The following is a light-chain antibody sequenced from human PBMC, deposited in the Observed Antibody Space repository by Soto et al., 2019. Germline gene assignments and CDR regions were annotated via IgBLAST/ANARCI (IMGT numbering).Light chain of an antibody. J-gene: IGKJ1*01. Sequence: EIVMTQSPATLSVSPGERATLSCRASQSVNYNLCWSQQRPGQAPRLLIYGASTRATGIPARFSGSGSGTEFILTISSLQSEDFAVYYCHQYDNWPRTFGQGTKVDIK. CDR3: HQYDNWPRT. CDR1: QSVNYN. CDR2: GAS. V-gene: IGKV3-15*01.